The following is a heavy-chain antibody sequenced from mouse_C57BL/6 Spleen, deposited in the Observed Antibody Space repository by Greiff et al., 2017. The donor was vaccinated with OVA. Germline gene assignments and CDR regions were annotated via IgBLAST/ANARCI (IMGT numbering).Heavy chain of an antibody. J-gene: IGHJ2*01. CDR3: ARLGDEDY. CDR2: IDPSDSYT. CDR1: GYTFTSYW. Sequence: QVQLQHPGAELVMPGASVKLSCKASGYTFTSYWMHWVKQRPGQGLEWIGEIDPSDSYTNYNQKFKGKSTLTVDKSSSTAYMQLSSLTSEDSAVYYCARLGDEDYWGQGTTLTVSS. V-gene: IGHV1-69*01.